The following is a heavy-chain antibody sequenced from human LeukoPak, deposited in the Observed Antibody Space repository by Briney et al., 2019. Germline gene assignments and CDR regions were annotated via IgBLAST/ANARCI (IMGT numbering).Heavy chain of an antibody. V-gene: IGHV4-59*08. J-gene: IGHJ4*02. Sequence: PSETLSLTCTVSGGSISSYYWSWIRQPPGKGLEWIGYIYYSGSTNYNPSLKSRVTISVDTSKNQFSLKLSSVTAADTAVYYCARHPPFYYFDYWGQGTLVTVSS. CDR3: ARHPPFYYFDY. CDR2: IYYSGST. CDR1: GGSISSYY.